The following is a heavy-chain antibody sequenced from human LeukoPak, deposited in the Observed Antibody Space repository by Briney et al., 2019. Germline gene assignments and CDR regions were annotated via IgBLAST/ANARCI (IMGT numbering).Heavy chain of an antibody. CDR2: IGSSGSPI. CDR3: VRDPDALDY. J-gene: IGHJ4*02. Sequence: GGSLRLSCAASGFXFSSYSMNWVRQAPGKGLEWVAYIGSSGSPIYYADSVKGRFTISRDNAKNSLYLQMNSLRDEDTAVYYCVRDPDALDYWGQGALVTVSS. CDR1: GFXFSSYS. V-gene: IGHV3-48*02.